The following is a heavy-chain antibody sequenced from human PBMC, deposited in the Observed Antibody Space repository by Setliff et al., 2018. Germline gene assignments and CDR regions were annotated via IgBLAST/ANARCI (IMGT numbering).Heavy chain of an antibody. CDR2: VSTYNGDT. D-gene: IGHD6-19*01. V-gene: IGHV1-18*01. Sequence: ASVKVSCKASGYSFTSFSITWVRQAPGQGLEWLGWVSTYNGDTKSAQKFRGRVTMTTGISTSTVYMELRTLRSDDTAVYYCARRPIALAGYRKGAFDIWGQGTMVTVSS. J-gene: IGHJ3*02. CDR1: GYSFTSFS. CDR3: ARRPIALAGYRKGAFDI.